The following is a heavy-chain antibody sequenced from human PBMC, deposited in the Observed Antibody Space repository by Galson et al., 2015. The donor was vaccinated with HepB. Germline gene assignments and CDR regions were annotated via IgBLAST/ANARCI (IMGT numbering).Heavy chain of an antibody. V-gene: IGHV6-1*01. CDR1: GDSVSTNSAT. CDR2: AYYRIKWYN. J-gene: IGHJ4*02. CDR3: ARGSYDFFDY. Sequence: CAISGDSVSTNSATWNWIRQSPSRGLEWLGRAYYRIKWYNDYAVSVKSRIVINPDTSKNQFSLQLISVTPEDTAVYYCARGSYDFFDYWGQGTLVTVSS. D-gene: IGHD3-3*01.